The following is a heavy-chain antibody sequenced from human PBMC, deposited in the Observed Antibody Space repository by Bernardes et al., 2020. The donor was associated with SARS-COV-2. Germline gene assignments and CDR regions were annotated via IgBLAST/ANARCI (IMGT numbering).Heavy chain of an antibody. Sequence: GGSLRLSCAASGFTFSSYAMHWVRQAPGKGLEYVSAISSNGGSTYYANSVKGRFTISRDNSKNTLYLQMGSLRAEDMAVYYCAREAYYYGSGSPPYDYWGQGTLVTVSS. CDR2: ISSNGGST. CDR1: GFTFSSYA. CDR3: AREAYYYGSGSPPYDY. D-gene: IGHD3-10*01. V-gene: IGHV3-64*01. J-gene: IGHJ4*02.